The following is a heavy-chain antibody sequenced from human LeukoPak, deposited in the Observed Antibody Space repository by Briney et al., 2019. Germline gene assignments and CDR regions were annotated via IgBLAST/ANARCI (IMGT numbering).Heavy chain of an antibody. D-gene: IGHD1-26*01. J-gene: IGHJ4*02. CDR3: ARVPRGSYSFDY. CDR1: GFTFSSCV. Sequence: GGSLRLSCAASGFTFSSCVMGWVRQAPGKGLEWVSVITGSGDHTYYADSVKGRFTISRDNSQNTLYLQMNSLRAEDTAVYYCARVPRGSYSFDYWGQGTLVTVSS. CDR2: ITGSGDHT. V-gene: IGHV3-23*01.